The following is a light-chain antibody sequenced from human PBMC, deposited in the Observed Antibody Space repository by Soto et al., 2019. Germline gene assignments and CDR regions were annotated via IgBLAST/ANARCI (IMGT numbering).Light chain of an antibody. CDR2: GAS. J-gene: IGKJ5*01. V-gene: IGKV3-15*01. CDR3: QQYQKWPIT. Sequence: EIVMTQSPSTLTVSPGERATLSCRASQRVASNLAWYQQKPGQVPRLLIYGASTRATGVPGRFSGSGSGTEFALTINSLQSEDFAVYYCQQYQKWPITFGQGTRLEIK. CDR1: QRVASN.